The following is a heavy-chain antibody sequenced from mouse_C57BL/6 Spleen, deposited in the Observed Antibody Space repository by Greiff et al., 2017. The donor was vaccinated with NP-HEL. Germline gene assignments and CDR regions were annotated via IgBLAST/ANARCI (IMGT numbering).Heavy chain of an antibody. CDR3: AYGNYWYFDV. CDR1: GYTFTSYW. V-gene: IGHV1-64*01. J-gene: IGHJ1*03. Sequence: QVHVKQPGAELVKPGASVKLSCKASGYTFTSYWMHWVKQRPGQGLEWIGMIHPNSGSTNYNEKFKSKATLTVDKSSSTAYMQLSSLTSEDSAVYYCAYGNYWYFDVWGTGTTVTVSS. D-gene: IGHD2-1*01. CDR2: IHPNSGST.